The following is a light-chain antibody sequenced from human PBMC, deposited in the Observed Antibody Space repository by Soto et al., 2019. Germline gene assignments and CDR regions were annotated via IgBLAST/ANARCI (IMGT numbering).Light chain of an antibody. CDR1: SGSIGSSY. J-gene: IGLJ3*02. CDR2: EDN. Sequence: NFMLTQPHSVSASPGKTVTISCTRSSGSIGSSYVQWYQQRPGSSPTTVIFEDNQRPTGVPVRFSGSIDSSSNSASLVISGLRTEDEADYYWLSYDTSNPLVFGGGTKLTVL. CDR3: LSYDTSNPLV. V-gene: IGLV6-57*01.